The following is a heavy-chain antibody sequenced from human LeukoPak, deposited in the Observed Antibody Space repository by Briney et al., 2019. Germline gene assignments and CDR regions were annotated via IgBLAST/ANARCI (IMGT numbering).Heavy chain of an antibody. CDR1: GYTLTELS. CDR2: FDPEDGET. CDR3: VTDLPLKYYYDSYYYYGMDV. D-gene: IGHD3-22*01. J-gene: IGHJ6*02. V-gene: IGHV1-24*01. Sequence: ASVKVSCKVSGYTLTELSMHWVRQAPGKGPERMGGFDPEDGETIYAQKFQGRVTMTEDTSTDTAYMELSSLRSEDTAVYYCVTDLPLKYYYDSYYYYGMDVWGQGTTVTVSS.